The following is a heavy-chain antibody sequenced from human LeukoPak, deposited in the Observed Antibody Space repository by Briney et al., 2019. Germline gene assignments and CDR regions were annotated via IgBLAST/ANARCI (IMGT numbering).Heavy chain of an antibody. J-gene: IGHJ4*02. CDR1: GFTVSSNS. V-gene: IGHV3-53*01. Sequence: GGSLRLSCTVSGFTVSSNSMSWVRQAPGTGQERVSFIHTTGNTHYSDHVKGRYTISRDSSQYTLYLQMNRLRAEDTAVYYCARRAGDYSHPDDYWGQGTLVTVSS. D-gene: IGHD3-22*01. CDR2: IHTTGNT. CDR3: ARRAGDYSHPDDY.